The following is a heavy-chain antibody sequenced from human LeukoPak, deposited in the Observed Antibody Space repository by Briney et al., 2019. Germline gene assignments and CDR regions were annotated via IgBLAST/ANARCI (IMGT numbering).Heavy chain of an antibody. D-gene: IGHD1-26*01. Sequence: GGSLRLSCAASGFTFSNYNMNWVRQARGKGLEWVSAISSGGSYIYYADSVKGRFTISRDNAKNSLYLQMNSLRAEDTAVYYCARYSGTYRDYWGQGTLVAVSS. V-gene: IGHV3-21*01. CDR1: GFTFSNYN. CDR2: ISSGGSYI. CDR3: ARYSGTYRDY. J-gene: IGHJ4*02.